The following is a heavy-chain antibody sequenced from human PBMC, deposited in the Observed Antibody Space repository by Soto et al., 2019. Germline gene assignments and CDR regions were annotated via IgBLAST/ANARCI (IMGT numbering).Heavy chain of an antibody. CDR1: GGSFSGYY. CDR3: ARGYEYSSGWYFDY. V-gene: IGHV4-34*01. D-gene: IGHD6-19*01. Sequence: QVQLQQWGAGLLKPSETLSLTCAVYGGSFSGYYWSWIRQPPGKGLEWFGEINHSGSTNYNPSLKSRVTISVDTSKNQFSLELSSVTAADTAVYYCARGYEYSSGWYFDYWGQGTLVTVSS. CDR2: INHSGST. J-gene: IGHJ4*02.